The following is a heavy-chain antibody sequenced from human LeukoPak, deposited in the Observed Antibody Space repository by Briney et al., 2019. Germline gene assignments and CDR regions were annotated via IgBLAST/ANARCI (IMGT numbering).Heavy chain of an antibody. CDR3: AKDRSSSSWKYAFDI. CDR2: ISGSGGST. V-gene: IGHV3-23*01. D-gene: IGHD6-13*01. Sequence: GGSLRLSRAASGFTFSSYAMSWVRQAPGKGLEWVSAISGSGGSTYYADSVKGRFTISRDNSKNTLYLQMNSLRAEDTAVYYCAKDRSSSSWKYAFDIWGQGTMVTVSS. J-gene: IGHJ3*02. CDR1: GFTFSSYA.